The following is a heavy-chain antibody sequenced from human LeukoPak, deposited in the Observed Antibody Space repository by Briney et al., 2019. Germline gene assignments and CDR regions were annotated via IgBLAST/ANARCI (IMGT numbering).Heavy chain of an antibody. V-gene: IGHV3-20*04. J-gene: IGHJ5*02. CDR3: ARAGYSSSWYNWFDP. Sequence: GGSLRLSCAASGSTFDDYGMSWVRQAPGKGLEWVSAINWNGGSTGYADSVKGRFTISRDNAKNSLYLQMNSLRAEDTALYYCARAGYSSSWYNWFDPWGQGTLVTVSS. CDR2: INWNGGST. D-gene: IGHD6-13*01. CDR1: GSTFDDYG.